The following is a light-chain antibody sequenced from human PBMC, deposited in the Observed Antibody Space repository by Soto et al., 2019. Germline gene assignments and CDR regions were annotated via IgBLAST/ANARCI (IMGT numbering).Light chain of an antibody. CDR3: QQRYNWPKT. Sequence: EIVLTQSPVTLSLSPGERATLSCRASQSVYNSLAWYQQKPGQAPRLLIYDASNRATGIPARFSGSGSGTDFTLTISSLEPEDLAVYYCQQRYNWPKTFGQGTKLESK. CDR1: QSVYNS. J-gene: IGKJ2*01. V-gene: IGKV3-11*01. CDR2: DAS.